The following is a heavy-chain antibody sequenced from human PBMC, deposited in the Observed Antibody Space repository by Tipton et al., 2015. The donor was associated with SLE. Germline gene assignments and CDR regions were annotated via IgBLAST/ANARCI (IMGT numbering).Heavy chain of an antibody. V-gene: IGHV4-34*01. CDR2: INHSGST. CDR1: GGSFSGYY. CDR3: ARGAVTGGWDY. J-gene: IGHJ4*02. D-gene: IGHD2-21*02. Sequence: LRLSCAVHGGSFSGYYWSWIRQPPGKGLEWIGEINHSGSTNYNPSLKSRVTISVDTSKNQFSLKLSSVTAADTAVYYCARGAVTGGWDYWGQGTLVTVSS.